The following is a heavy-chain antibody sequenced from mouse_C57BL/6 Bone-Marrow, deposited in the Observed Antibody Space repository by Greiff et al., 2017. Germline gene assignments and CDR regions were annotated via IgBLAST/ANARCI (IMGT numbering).Heavy chain of an antibody. J-gene: IGHJ2*01. CDR1: GFNIKDDY. CDR3: TTSDGYYYYVDY. V-gene: IGHV14-4*01. CDR2: IDPENGDT. D-gene: IGHD2-3*01. Sequence: EVQLQQSGAELVRPGASVKLSCTASGFNIKDDYMHWVKQRPEQGLEWIGWIDPENGDTEYASKFQGKATITADTSSNTAYLQLSSLTSEDTAVYYCTTSDGYYYYVDYWGQGTTLTVSS.